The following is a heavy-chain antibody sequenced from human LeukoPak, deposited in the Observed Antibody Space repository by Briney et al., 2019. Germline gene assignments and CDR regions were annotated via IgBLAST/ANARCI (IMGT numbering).Heavy chain of an antibody. J-gene: IGHJ5*02. Sequence: PSETLSLTCSVSGGSISSNSYYWAWIRQPPGKGLEWIGSIYYSGSNYYNPSLKSRVIISVDTSKNQFSLKLRSVTAADTAVYYCARQGYFDWLWRWFDPWGQGTLVTVSS. CDR1: GGSISSNSYY. V-gene: IGHV4-39*01. CDR3: ARQGYFDWLWRWFDP. CDR2: IYYSGSN. D-gene: IGHD3-9*01.